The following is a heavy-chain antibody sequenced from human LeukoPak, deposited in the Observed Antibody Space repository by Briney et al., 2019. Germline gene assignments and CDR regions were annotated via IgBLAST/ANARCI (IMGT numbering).Heavy chain of an antibody. V-gene: IGHV4-34*01. Sequence: PSETLSLTCDVLGGPFSGYYWSWIRQPPGRRLEWIGEISQFGSTDYNPPLKSRVTISVDTSRGRFSLKVTSVTAADTAVYYCARGGHSNHDPFDYWGQGTLVTVSS. CDR1: GGPFSGYY. J-gene: IGHJ4*02. D-gene: IGHD4-11*01. CDR3: ARGGHSNHDPFDY. CDR2: ISQFGST.